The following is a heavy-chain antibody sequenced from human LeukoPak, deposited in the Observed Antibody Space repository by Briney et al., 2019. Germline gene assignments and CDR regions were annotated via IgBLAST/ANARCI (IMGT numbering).Heavy chain of an antibody. CDR1: GFTFSSYW. D-gene: IGHD6-13*01. V-gene: IGHV3-74*01. Sequence: PGESLRLSCAASGFTFSSYWMHWVRQAPGKGLVWVSRINSDGGSTSYADSVKGRFTISRDNAKHTLYLQMNSLRAEDTAVYYCAREGRVAAAGKNYYYYMDVWGKGTTVTVSS. CDR3: AREGRVAAAGKNYYYYMDV. J-gene: IGHJ6*03. CDR2: INSDGGST.